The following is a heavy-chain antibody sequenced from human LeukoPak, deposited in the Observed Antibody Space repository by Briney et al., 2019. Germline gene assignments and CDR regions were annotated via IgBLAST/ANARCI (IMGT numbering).Heavy chain of an antibody. CDR1: GFNFSSFV. J-gene: IGHJ4*02. CDR2: IWYDGSNK. Sequence: GGSLRLSCAASGFNFSSFVMHWVRQAPGKGLEWVAVIWYDGSNKYYADSVKGRFTISRDNSKNTLYLQMNGLRAEDTAVYYCARDLYSYGLYYFDYWGQGTLVTVSS. CDR3: ARDLYSYGLYYFDY. D-gene: IGHD5-18*01. V-gene: IGHV3-33*01.